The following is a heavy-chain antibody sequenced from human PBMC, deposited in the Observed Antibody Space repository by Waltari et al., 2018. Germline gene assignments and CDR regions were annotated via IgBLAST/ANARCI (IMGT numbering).Heavy chain of an antibody. J-gene: IGHJ3*02. V-gene: IGHV1-8*01. CDR3: ARPPIRAEDYGVLDAFDI. CDR1: GYTFTSYD. D-gene: IGHD4-17*01. Sequence: QVQLVQSGAEVKKPGASVKVSCKASGYTFTSYDINWVRQATGQGLEWMGWMNPNSGNTGYAKKFQGRVTMTRNTSISTAYMELSSLRSEDTAVYYCARPPIRAEDYGVLDAFDIWGQGTMVTVSS. CDR2: MNPNSGNT.